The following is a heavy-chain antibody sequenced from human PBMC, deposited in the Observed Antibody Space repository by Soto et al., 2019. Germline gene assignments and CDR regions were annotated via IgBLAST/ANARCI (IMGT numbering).Heavy chain of an antibody. D-gene: IGHD3-16*01. CDR1: GYTFTNFG. CDR2: ISAYNVNT. J-gene: IGHJ4*02. V-gene: IGHV1-18*01. Sequence: QVQLVQSGAEVKKPGASVKVSCKASGYTFTNFGISWVRQAPGQGLDWMGWISAYNVNTNYAQNFQGRVTMTTDTSMSTAYMELRSLRSDDTAVYYCASGGIPIDYWGQGTLVSVSS. CDR3: ASGGIPIDY.